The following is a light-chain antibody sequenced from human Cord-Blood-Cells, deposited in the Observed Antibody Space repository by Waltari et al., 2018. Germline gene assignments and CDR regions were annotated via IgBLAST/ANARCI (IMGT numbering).Light chain of an antibody. Sequence: EIVMTQSPATLSVSPGERATPPCRASQSVSSNLAWYQQKPGQAPRLLIYGASTRATGIPARFSGSGSGTEFTLTISSLQSEDFAVYYCQQYNNWPYTFGQGTKLEIK. J-gene: IGKJ2*01. CDR3: QQYNNWPYT. CDR2: GAS. CDR1: QSVSSN. V-gene: IGKV3-15*01.